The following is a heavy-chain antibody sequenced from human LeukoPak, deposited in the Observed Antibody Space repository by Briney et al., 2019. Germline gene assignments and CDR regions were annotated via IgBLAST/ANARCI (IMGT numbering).Heavy chain of an antibody. D-gene: IGHD5-24*01. CDR3: ARGLGMAPTTYMDV. V-gene: IGHV7-4-1*02. CDR2: INTNTGNP. CDR1: GYTFTSYA. J-gene: IGHJ6*03. Sequence: ASVKVSCKASGYTFTSYAMNGVRQAPGQGLEGMGWINTNTGNPTYAQGFTGRFVFSLDTSVSTAYLQISSLKAEDTAVYYCARGLGMAPTTYMDVWGKGTTVTVSS.